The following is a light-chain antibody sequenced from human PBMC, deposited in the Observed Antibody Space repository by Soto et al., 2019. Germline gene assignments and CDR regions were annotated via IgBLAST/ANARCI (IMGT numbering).Light chain of an antibody. V-gene: IGLV2-14*03. Sequence: QCVLTQPASVSGSPGQSITISCTGTSSDVGGYNYVSWYQHHPGKAPKLLIYDVSNRPSGVSNRFSGSKSGNTAPLTISGLQTEDEADYYCSSYTTNSVVFGGGTKVTVL. CDR1: SSDVGGYNY. CDR3: SSYTTNSVV. J-gene: IGLJ3*02. CDR2: DVS.